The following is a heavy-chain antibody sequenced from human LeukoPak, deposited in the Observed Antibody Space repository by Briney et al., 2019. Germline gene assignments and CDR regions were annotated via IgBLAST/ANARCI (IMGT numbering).Heavy chain of an antibody. CDR1: GFIFSDHW. Sequence: GGSLRLSCAASGFIFSDHWMHWVRHAPGKGLVWLSRINNDGSSTIYADSVQRRFTFSSDNGENALFLEMSSLRLEDTAVYYCVRQRNNFWSGHHSIFDSWGQGTLVTVSS. CDR3: VRQRNNFWSGHHSIFDS. J-gene: IGHJ4*02. CDR2: INNDGSST. V-gene: IGHV3-74*01. D-gene: IGHD3-3*01.